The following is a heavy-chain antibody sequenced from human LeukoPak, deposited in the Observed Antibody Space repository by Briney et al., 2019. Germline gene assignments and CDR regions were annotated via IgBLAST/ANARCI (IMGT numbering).Heavy chain of an antibody. CDR1: GFTFSKYW. Sequence: PGGSLRLSCAASGFTFSKYWMLWVRQAPGEGLESVSRINTDGTVTTYADSVKGRFTASRDNADSTMFLQMNSVRDEDTAVYYCATKQWLAPPPDSWGQGTPVTVSS. V-gene: IGHV3-74*01. CDR3: ATKQWLAPPPDS. D-gene: IGHD6-19*01. J-gene: IGHJ4*02. CDR2: INTDGTVT.